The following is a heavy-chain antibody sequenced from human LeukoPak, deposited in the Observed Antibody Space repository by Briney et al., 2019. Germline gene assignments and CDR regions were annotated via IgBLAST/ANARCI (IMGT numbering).Heavy chain of an antibody. CDR2: ISSSGSTI. Sequence: GGSLRLSCAASGFTFSDYYMSWIRQAPGKGLEWVSYISSSGSTIYYADSVKGRFTISRDNAKNSLYLQMNSLRAEDTAVYYCARARVVPAAHYYFDYWGQGTLVTVSS. J-gene: IGHJ4*02. CDR1: GFTFSDYY. CDR3: ARARVVPAAHYYFDY. V-gene: IGHV3-11*04. D-gene: IGHD2-2*01.